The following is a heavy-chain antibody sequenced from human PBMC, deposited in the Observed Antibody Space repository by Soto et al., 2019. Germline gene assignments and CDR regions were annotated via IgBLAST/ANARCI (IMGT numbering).Heavy chain of an antibody. CDR2: ISSSSSYI. V-gene: IGHV3-21*01. D-gene: IGHD3-10*01. J-gene: IGHJ3*02. CDR3: ARAHQFPQVGELLPDI. CDR1: GFTFSSYS. Sequence: GGSLRLSCAASGFTFSSYSMNWVRQAPGKGLEWVSSISSSSSYIYYADSVKGRFTISRDNAKNSLYLQMNSLRAEDTAVYYCARAHQFPQVGELLPDIWGQGTMVTVSS.